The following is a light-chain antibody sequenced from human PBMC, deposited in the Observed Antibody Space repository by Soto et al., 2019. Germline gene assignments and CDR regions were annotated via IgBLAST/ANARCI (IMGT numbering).Light chain of an antibody. CDR3: SSYTSSKIDV. CDR1: SSDIGYYNY. CDR2: DVS. V-gene: IGLV2-14*01. Sequence: QSALTQPASVSGSPGQSITISCTGTSSDIGYYNYVSWYQQHPGKAPKLMIYDVSNRPSGVSNRFSGSKSGNTASLTISGLQAEDEADYYCSSYTSSKIDVFGAGTKVTVL. J-gene: IGLJ1*01.